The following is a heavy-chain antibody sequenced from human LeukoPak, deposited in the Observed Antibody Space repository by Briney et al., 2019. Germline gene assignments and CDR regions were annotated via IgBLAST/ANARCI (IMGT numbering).Heavy chain of an antibody. Sequence: GGSLRLSCAASGFTFSSYAMSWVRQAPGKGLEWVSAISGSGGSTYYADSVKGRFTVSRDNSKNTLYLQMNSLRAEDTAVYYCAKTSVLYSSSSDPYYYYMDVWGKGTTVTVSS. CDR1: GFTFSSYA. V-gene: IGHV3-23*01. D-gene: IGHD6-6*01. CDR2: ISGSGGST. J-gene: IGHJ6*03. CDR3: AKTSVLYSSSSDPYYYYMDV.